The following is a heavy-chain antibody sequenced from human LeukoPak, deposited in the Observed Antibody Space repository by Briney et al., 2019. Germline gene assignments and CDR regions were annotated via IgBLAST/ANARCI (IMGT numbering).Heavy chain of an antibody. Sequence: GGSLRLSCAASGFTFDDYAMHWVRQAPGKGLEWVSGISWNSGSIGYADSVKGRFTISRDNAKNSLYLQMNSLSAEDTALYYCAKDLAAAVTGGFDYWGQGTLVTVSS. V-gene: IGHV3-9*01. D-gene: IGHD6-13*01. J-gene: IGHJ4*02. CDR1: GFTFDDYA. CDR3: AKDLAAAVTGGFDY. CDR2: ISWNSGSI.